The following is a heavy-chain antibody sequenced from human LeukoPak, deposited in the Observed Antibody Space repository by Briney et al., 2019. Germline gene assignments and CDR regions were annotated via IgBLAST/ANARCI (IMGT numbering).Heavy chain of an antibody. CDR1: GFTFSSYG. CDR2: IWYDGSNK. J-gene: IGHJ4*02. Sequence: TGGSLRLSCAASGFTFSSYGMHWVRQAPGKGLEWVAFIWYDGSNKYYADSVKGRFTISRDNSKNTLYLQMNSLRAEDTAVYYCAGEMATYGPFDYWGQGTLVTVSS. V-gene: IGHV3-33*01. D-gene: IGHD5-12*01. CDR3: AGEMATYGPFDY.